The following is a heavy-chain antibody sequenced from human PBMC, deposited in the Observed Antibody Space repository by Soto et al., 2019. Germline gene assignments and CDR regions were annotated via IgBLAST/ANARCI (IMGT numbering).Heavy chain of an antibody. Sequence: EVQLVESGGGLVQPGGSLKLSCAASGFTFSGSAMHWVRQASGKGLEWVGRIRSKANSYATAYAASVKGRFTISRXDSKNTAYLQMNSLKTEDTAVYYCTTRGYSYGFGYWGQGTLVTVSS. CDR2: IRSKANSYAT. D-gene: IGHD5-18*01. J-gene: IGHJ4*02. CDR1: GFTFSGSA. V-gene: IGHV3-73*01. CDR3: TTRGYSYGFGY.